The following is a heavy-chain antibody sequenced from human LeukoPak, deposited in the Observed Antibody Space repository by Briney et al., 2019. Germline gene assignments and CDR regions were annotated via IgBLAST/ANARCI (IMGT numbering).Heavy chain of an antibody. CDR1: GGSISSSSYY. CDR3: ARHGTTVTTGEMDY. D-gene: IGHD4-17*01. CDR2: IYYSGST. V-gene: IGHV4-39*01. J-gene: IGHJ4*02. Sequence: SETLSLTCTVSGGSISSSSYYWGWIRQLPGKGLEWIGSIYYSGSTYYNPSLKSRVTISVDTSKNQFSLKLSSVTAADTAVYYCARHGTTVTTGEMDYWGQGTLVTVSS.